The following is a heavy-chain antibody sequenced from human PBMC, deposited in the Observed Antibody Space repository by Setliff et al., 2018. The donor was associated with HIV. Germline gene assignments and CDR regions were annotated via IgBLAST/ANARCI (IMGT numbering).Heavy chain of an antibody. D-gene: IGHD4-17*01. V-gene: IGHV1-46*01. CDR2: INPSGGST. CDR1: GYTFTSYY. Sequence: ASVKVSCKASGYTFTSYYMHWVRQAPGQGLEWMGIINPSGGSTSYAQKFQGRVTMTRDTSTSTVYMELSSLRSDDTAVYYCARTDYGGNSGGNYFDYWGQGSLVTVSS. J-gene: IGHJ4*02. CDR3: ARTDYGGNSGGNYFDY.